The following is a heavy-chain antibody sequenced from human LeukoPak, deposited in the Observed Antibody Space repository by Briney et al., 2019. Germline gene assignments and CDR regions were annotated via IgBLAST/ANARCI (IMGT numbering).Heavy chain of an antibody. CDR1: GISFSRYA. D-gene: IGHD2-2*03. Sequence: GRSLRLSCAASGISFSRYAMHWVRQAPGKGLEWVAVISYDGSTEYYADSVKGRFTISRDNSKNTLYVQMNSLRVDDTAVYYCVRDGYCGSASCRGWFDPWGQGTLVTVSS. CDR3: VRDGYCGSASCRGWFDP. CDR2: ISYDGSTE. V-gene: IGHV3-30*04. J-gene: IGHJ5*02.